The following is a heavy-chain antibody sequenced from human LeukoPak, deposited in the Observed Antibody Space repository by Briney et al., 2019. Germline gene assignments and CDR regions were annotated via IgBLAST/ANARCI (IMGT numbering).Heavy chain of an antibody. CDR1: GDSVSSNSAA. D-gene: IGHD3-16*01. CDR3: ARAGGMAWDAFDI. V-gene: IGHV6-1*01. CDR2: TYYRSKWYN. Sequence: SQTLSLTCAISGDSVSSNSAAWNSIRQSPSRGLEWLGRTYYRSKWYNDYAVSVKSRITINPDTSKNQFSLQLNSVTPEDTAVYYCARAGGMAWDAFDIWGQGTMVTVSS. J-gene: IGHJ3*02.